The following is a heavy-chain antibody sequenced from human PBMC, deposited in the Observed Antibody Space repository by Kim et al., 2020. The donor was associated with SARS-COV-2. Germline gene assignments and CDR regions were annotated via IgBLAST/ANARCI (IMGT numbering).Heavy chain of an antibody. V-gene: IGHV3-7*01. J-gene: IGHJ4*02. D-gene: IGHD3-10*01. CDR3: AALDSVQVPGGI. Sequence: VNSVKGRFTMSGGNAKNSLYLQMSSLGTEDTAVYYCAALDSVQVPGGIWGQGTLVTVSS.